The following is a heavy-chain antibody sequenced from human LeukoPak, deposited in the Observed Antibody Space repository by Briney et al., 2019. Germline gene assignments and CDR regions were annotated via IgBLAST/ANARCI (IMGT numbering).Heavy chain of an antibody. V-gene: IGHV3-7*03. CDR1: GFTFRSYW. J-gene: IGHJ4*02. D-gene: IGHD3-22*01. Sequence: PGGSLRLSCVASGFTFRSYWMSWVRQAPGKGLEWVANIKQDGSEKYYVDSVKGRFTISRDTAKNSLYLQMNSLRAEDTAVYYCARGSYYYDSSGHHYYFDYWGQGTLVTVSS. CDR3: ARGSYYYDSSGHHYYFDY. CDR2: IKQDGSEK.